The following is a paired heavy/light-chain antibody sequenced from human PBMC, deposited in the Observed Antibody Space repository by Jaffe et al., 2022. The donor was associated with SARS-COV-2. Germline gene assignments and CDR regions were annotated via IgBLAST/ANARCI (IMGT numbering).Heavy chain of an antibody. D-gene: IGHD3-10*01. CDR1: GFTFSVYD. V-gene: IGHV3-48*02. Sequence: EVQLVESGGGLVQPGGSLRLSCAASGFTFSVYDMNWVRQAPGKGLEWLSFISSSSNTVFYADSVKGRFTISRDNAKNSLHLQMNSLRDEDTAVYYCARDRGWFDPWGQGTLVTVSS. J-gene: IGHJ5*02. CDR2: ISSSSNTV. CDR3: ARDRGWFDP.
Light chain of an antibody. J-gene: IGKJ1*01. Sequence: DTVMTQSPATLSVSPGERATLSCRASQSVGSDLAWYQQKPGQAPRLLIYGASSRATGIPARFSGSGSGTEFTLTISSLQSEDFAIYYCQQYGDWPPTTFGQGTKVEIK. CDR3: QQYGDWPPTT. V-gene: IGKV3-15*01. CDR1: QSVGSD. CDR2: GAS.